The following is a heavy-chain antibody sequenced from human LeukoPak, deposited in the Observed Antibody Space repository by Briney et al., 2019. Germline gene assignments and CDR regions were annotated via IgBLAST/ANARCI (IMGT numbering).Heavy chain of an antibody. Sequence: GGSLRLSCATSGFTFRNYWMSWVRQAPGKGLEWVANIRQDGSEKYYVDSVKGRFTISRDNAKNSLYLQMNSLRAEDTAVYYCARDRGSYCSGGSCHFFDYWGQGTLVTVSS. CDR1: GFTFRNYW. CDR3: ARDRGSYCSGGSCHFFDY. CDR2: IRQDGSEK. J-gene: IGHJ4*02. V-gene: IGHV3-7*01. D-gene: IGHD2-15*01.